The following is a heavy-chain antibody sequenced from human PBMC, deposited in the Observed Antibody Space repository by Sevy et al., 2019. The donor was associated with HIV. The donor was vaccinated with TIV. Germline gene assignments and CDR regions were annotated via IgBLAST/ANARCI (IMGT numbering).Heavy chain of an antibody. CDR1: GFTFSSYS. Sequence: GGSLRLSCAASGFTFSSYSMNWVRQAPGKGLEWVSSISSSSSYIYYADSVKGRFTISRDNAKNSLYLQMNSLRAEDTAVYYCARDLLRVHISFGEYYYYGMDVWGQGTTVTVSS. V-gene: IGHV3-21*01. D-gene: IGHD3-16*01. CDR3: ARDLLRVHISFGEYYYYGMDV. CDR2: ISSSSSYI. J-gene: IGHJ6*02.